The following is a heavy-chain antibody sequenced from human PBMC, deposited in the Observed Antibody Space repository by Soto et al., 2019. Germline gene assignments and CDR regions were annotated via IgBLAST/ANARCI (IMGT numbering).Heavy chain of an antibody. CDR3: ASGMGATTGWYFDL. D-gene: IGHD1-26*01. Sequence: QVQLVESGGGVVQPGRSLRLSCAASGFTFSSYAMHWARQAPGKGLEWVAVISYDGSNKYYADSVKGRFTISRDNSKNTLYLQMNSRRAEDTAGYYCASGMGATTGWYFDLWGRGTLVTVSS. V-gene: IGHV3-30-3*01. CDR1: GFTFSSYA. J-gene: IGHJ2*01. CDR2: ISYDGSNK.